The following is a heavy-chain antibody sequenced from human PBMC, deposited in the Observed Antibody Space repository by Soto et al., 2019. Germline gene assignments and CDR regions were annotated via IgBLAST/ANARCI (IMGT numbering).Heavy chain of an antibody. CDR2: IYSGGYT. D-gene: IGHD6-25*01. CDR1: GFTVSNNY. J-gene: IGHJ4*02. Sequence: EVQLVESGGGLIQPGGSLRLSCAVSGFTVSNNYMSWVRQAPGKGLEGVSVIYSGGYTAYGDSVKGRFTISRDNSKNTLYLQKNRRGAAGAAVFYVGTQRGGGGYWGQGTLVTVSS. CDR3: GTQRGGGGY. V-gene: IGHV3-53*01.